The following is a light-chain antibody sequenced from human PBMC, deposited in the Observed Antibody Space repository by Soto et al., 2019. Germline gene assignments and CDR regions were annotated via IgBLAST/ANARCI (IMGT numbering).Light chain of an antibody. J-gene: IGKJ5*01. Sequence: QMTQSPSSLSASVVDRVTITCRASQGIGNDLGWYQQKPGKAPKLLIYAASTLQSGVPSRFSGSGSGTDFTLTISSLQPEDFATYYCQQLSNYPPIPFGQGTRPAIK. V-gene: IGKV1-6*01. CDR3: QQLSNYPPIP. CDR2: AAS. CDR1: QGIGND.